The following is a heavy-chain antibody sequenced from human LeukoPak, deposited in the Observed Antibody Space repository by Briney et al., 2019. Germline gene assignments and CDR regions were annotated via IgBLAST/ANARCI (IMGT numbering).Heavy chain of an antibody. CDR2: IRYDGSNK. J-gene: IGHJ4*02. Sequence: GGSLRLSCAASGFTFSSYGMHWVRQAPGKGLEWVAFIRYDGSNKYYADSVKGRFTISRDNSKNTLYLQMNSLRAEDTAVYYCASTYYYDSSGYYVFYIDYWGEGTLVTVSS. CDR1: GFTFSSYG. V-gene: IGHV3-30*02. CDR3: ASTYYYDSSGYYVFYIDY. D-gene: IGHD3-22*01.